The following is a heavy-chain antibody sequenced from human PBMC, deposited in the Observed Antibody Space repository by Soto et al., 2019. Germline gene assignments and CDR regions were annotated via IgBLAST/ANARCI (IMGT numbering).Heavy chain of an antibody. CDR1: GFTFSSYD. J-gene: IGHJ6*03. CDR2: IGTAGDT. V-gene: IGHV3-13*01. D-gene: IGHD3-10*01. CDR3: ARGFGSFYYMDV. Sequence: EVQLVESGGGLVQPGGSLRLSCAASGFTFSSYDMHWVRQAPGRGLEWVSVIGTAGDTSYRGSVKGRFTISREKANNSLYLQMNSLLAGDTAVYYCARGFGSFYYMDVWCKGTTVTVAS.